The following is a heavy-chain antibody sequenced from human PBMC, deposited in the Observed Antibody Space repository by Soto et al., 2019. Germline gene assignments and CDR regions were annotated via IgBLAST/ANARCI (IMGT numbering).Heavy chain of an antibody. D-gene: IGHD3-22*01. V-gene: IGHV4-31*03. Sequence: SESLSLTFIGSGRSISSHNSYPCCSRQHPGKGLEWIGCIYYSGTTYYSPSLRSRVTISVDTSKNQFSLNLNSMTGADTAVYYCAREQCYYDSSGYYPYYFDYWGQG. J-gene: IGHJ4*02. CDR2: IYYSGTT. CDR1: GRSISSHNSY. CDR3: AREQCYYDSSGYYPYYFDY.